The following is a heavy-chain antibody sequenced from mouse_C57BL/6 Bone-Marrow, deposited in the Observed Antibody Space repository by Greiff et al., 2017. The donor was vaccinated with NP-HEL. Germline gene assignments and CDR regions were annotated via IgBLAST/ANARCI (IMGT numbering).Heavy chain of an antibody. J-gene: IGHJ3*01. CDR3: TRDPYYYGSSRAWFAY. D-gene: IGHD1-1*01. CDR2: ISSGGDYI. Sequence: EVQLVESGEGLVKPGGSLKLSCAASGFTFSSYAMSWVRQTPEKRLEWVAYISSGGDYIYYADTVKGRFTISRDNARNTLYLQMSSLKSEDTAMYYCTRDPYYYGSSRAWFAYWGQGTLVTVSA. V-gene: IGHV5-9-1*02. CDR1: GFTFSSYA.